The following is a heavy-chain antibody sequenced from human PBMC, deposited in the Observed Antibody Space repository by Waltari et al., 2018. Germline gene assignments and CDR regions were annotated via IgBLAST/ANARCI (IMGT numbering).Heavy chain of an antibody. CDR1: RLPFTGHT. J-gene: IGHJ5*02. V-gene: IGHV3-30-3*01. D-gene: IGHD3-3*01. Sequence: VQLVESGGGVVQPGTSLRLSCSASRLPFTGHTFHWVRQAPGRWLQWGAVISYDAPSEFSADSGKGRFTISRDNSNSILFMQMNSLRTEDTAMSYGARAPDFWSGHLVSWGQGTLVTVSS. CDR2: ISYDAPSE. CDR3: ARAPDFWSGHLVS.